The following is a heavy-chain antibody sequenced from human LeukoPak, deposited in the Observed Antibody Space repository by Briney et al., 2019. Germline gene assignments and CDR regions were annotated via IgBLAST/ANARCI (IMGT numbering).Heavy chain of an antibody. CDR3: ARDRRYYRYYYYMDV. J-gene: IGHJ6*03. CDR2: ISAYNGNT. V-gene: IGHV1-18*01. CDR1: GYTLTSYG. D-gene: IGHD3-10*01. Sequence: ASVKVSCKASGYTLTSYGLSWVRQAPGQGLEWMGWISAYNGNTNYAQKLQGRVTMTTETSTSTAYMELRSLRSDDTAVYYCARDRRYYRYYYYMDVWGKGTTVTISS.